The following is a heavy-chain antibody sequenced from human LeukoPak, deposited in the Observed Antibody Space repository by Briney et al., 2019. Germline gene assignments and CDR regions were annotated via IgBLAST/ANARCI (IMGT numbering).Heavy chain of an antibody. J-gene: IGHJ4*02. D-gene: IGHD1-7*01. Sequence: GGSLRLSCAASGFTVNSNYMIWVRQAPGKGLEWVSVIYSGGSTHYADSVEGRITISRDNSKNTLYLQMNSLRAEDTAVYYCAKDRITGTTFYYFDYWGQGTLVTVSS. CDR1: GFTVNSNY. CDR3: AKDRITGTTFYYFDY. CDR2: IYSGGST. V-gene: IGHV3-53*05.